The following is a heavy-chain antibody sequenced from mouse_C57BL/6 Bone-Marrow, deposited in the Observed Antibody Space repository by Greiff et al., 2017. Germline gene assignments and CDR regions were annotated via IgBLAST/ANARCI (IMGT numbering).Heavy chain of an antibody. CDR1: GFTFSSYG. CDR3: ARQRTGYYFDY. J-gene: IGHJ2*01. V-gene: IGHV5-6*01. D-gene: IGHD4-1*01. Sequence: EVMLVESGGDLVKPGGSLKLSCAASGFTFSSYGMSWVRQTPDKRLEWVATISSGGSYTYYPDSVTGRFTISRDNAKNTLYLQMSSLKSEDTAMYYCARQRTGYYFDYWGQGTTLTVSS. CDR2: ISSGGSYT.